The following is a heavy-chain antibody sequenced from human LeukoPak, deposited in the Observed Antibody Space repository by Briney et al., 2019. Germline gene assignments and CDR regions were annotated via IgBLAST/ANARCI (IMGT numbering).Heavy chain of an antibody. J-gene: IGHJ5*02. V-gene: IGHV4-39*01. CDR1: GGSISSSSYY. Sequence: PSETLSLTCTVSGGSISSSSYYWGWIRQPPGKGLEWIGSIYYSGSTYYNPSLKSRVTISVDTSKNQFSLKLSSVTAADTAVYYCARPSYSNWFDPWGQGTLVTVSS. CDR3: ARPSYSNWFDP. D-gene: IGHD2-21*01. CDR2: IYYSGST.